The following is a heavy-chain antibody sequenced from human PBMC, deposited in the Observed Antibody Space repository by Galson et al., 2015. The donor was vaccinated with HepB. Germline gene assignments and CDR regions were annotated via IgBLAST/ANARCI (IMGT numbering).Heavy chain of an antibody. J-gene: IGHJ4*02. CDR1: GFTFSNYA. Sequence: SLRLSCAASGFTFSNYAMHWARQVPGKGLEWVAVLSYNGGSILYADSVKGRFTISRDNSKNTLYLQMNSLTPEDTAVYYCARELRYCSSDSCPRPRGLFDHWGQGTLVPVSS. D-gene: IGHD2-2*01. CDR3: ARELRYCSSDSCPRPRGLFDH. CDR2: LSYNGGSI. V-gene: IGHV3-30-3*01.